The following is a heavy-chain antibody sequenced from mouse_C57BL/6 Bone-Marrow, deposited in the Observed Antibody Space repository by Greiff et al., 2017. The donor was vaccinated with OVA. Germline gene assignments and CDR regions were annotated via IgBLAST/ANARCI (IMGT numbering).Heavy chain of an antibody. Sequence: QVQLQQSGAELVMPGASVKLSCKASGYTFTSYWMHWVKQRPGQGLEWIGEIDPSDSYTNYNQKFKGKSTLTVDKSSSTAYMQLSSLTSEDSAVYYCARGLLRGWYFDVWGTGTTVTVSS. V-gene: IGHV1-69*01. J-gene: IGHJ1*03. CDR2: IDPSDSYT. CDR3: ARGLLRGWYFDV. D-gene: IGHD2-3*01. CDR1: GYTFTSYW.